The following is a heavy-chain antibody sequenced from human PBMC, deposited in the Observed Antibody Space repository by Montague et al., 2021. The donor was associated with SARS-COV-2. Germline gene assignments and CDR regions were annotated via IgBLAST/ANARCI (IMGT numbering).Heavy chain of an antibody. Sequence: PALVTPTQTLTLTCTFSGFSLSTSGMRASWIRQPPGKALEWLARIDWDDDKFYSTSLKTRLTISKDTSKSQVVLTMTNMDPVDTATYYCARSYYDILTAYYTPFDYWGQGTWSPSPQ. CDR1: GFSLSTSGMR. V-gene: IGHV2-70*04. J-gene: IGHJ4*02. D-gene: IGHD3-9*01. CDR2: IDWDDDK. CDR3: ARSYYDILTAYYTPFDY.